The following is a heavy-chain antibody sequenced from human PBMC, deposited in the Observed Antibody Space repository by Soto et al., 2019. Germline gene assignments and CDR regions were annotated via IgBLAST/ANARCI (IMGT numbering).Heavy chain of an antibody. CDR2: ISAYNGNT. J-gene: IGHJ6*02. D-gene: IGHD2-2*01. Sequence: QVQLVQSGAEVKKPGASVKVSCKASGYTFTSYGISWVRQAPGQGLEWMGWISAYNGNTNYAQKLQGRGTMTTDTSTRKAYLALRSLRSDDTAVYYCAREGYCSSTSCYEYYYYGMDVWGQGTTVTVSS. V-gene: IGHV1-18*04. CDR3: AREGYCSSTSCYEYYYYGMDV. CDR1: GYTFTSYG.